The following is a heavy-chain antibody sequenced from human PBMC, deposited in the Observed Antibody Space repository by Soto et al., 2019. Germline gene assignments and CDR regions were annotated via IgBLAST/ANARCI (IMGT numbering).Heavy chain of an antibody. CDR2: IYYSGST. CDR1: GGSISSYY. Sequence: QVQLQESGPGLVKPSETLSLTCTVSGGSISSYYWRWIRQPPGKGLEWIGYIYYSGSTNYNPYLKSRVAISVHTSKNQFSLKLSSVTAADTAVYYCARGSGYSYGSLGYYYGMDVWGQGTTVTVSS. D-gene: IGHD5-18*01. V-gene: IGHV4-59*01. J-gene: IGHJ6*02. CDR3: ARGSGYSYGSLGYYYGMDV.